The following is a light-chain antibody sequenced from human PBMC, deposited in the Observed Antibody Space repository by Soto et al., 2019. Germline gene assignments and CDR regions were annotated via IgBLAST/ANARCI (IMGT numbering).Light chain of an antibody. CDR3: QQYHTSTVT. J-gene: IGKJ1*01. CDR1: QSISSY. V-gene: IGKV1-39*01. CDR2: TAS. Sequence: DIQMAQSPSSLSASVGDRVTITCRSSQSISSYLNWYQQKPGKAPNLLIYTASNLESGVPSRFSGSGSGTEFTISISGMQPDDFVTYYCQQYHTSTVTFGRGTKVDIK.